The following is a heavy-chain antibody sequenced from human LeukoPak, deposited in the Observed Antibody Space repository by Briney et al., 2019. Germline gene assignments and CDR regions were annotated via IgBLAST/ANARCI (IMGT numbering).Heavy chain of an antibody. Sequence: RPSETLSLTCKVSGGSIIINTHYWAWIRQSPGKGLEWIGSIYYGGTNYYNPSLRSRVTMSVDTSKNQFSLEVRSVTAADTALYFCARQYFIATRLLWFDSWGQATLVTVSS. CDR2: IYYGGTN. J-gene: IGHJ5*01. V-gene: IGHV4-39*01. D-gene: IGHD6-6*01. CDR1: GGSIIINTHY. CDR3: ARQYFIATRLLWFDS.